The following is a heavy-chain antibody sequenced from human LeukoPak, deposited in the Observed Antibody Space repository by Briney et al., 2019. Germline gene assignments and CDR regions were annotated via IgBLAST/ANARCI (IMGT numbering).Heavy chain of an antibody. CDR2: ITSSSSYI. V-gene: IGHV3-21*01. CDR1: GFTFSNYN. D-gene: IGHD2-8*02. Sequence: GGSLRLSCAASGFTFSNYNMNWVRQAPGKGLEWVSSITSSSSYIYYADSVKGRFTISRDNTKNSLYLQMNSLRAEDTAVYYCARDSPYGTAGYWGQGTLVTVSS. J-gene: IGHJ4*02. CDR3: ARDSPYGTAGY.